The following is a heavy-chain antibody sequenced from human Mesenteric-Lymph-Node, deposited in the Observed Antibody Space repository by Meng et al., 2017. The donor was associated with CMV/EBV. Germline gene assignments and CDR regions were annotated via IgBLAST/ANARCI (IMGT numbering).Heavy chain of an antibody. CDR1: GFTFSSYA. CDR2: ISYDGSNK. CDR3: ARDPRYSYGYVAFYGMDV. J-gene: IGHJ6*02. V-gene: IGHV3-30-3*01. D-gene: IGHD5-18*01. Sequence: GGSLRLSCAASGFTFSSYAMHWVRQAPGKGLEWVAVISYDGSNKYYADSVKGRFTISRDNSKNTLYLQMNSLRAEDTAVYYCARDPRYSYGYVAFYGMDVWGQGTTVTVSS.